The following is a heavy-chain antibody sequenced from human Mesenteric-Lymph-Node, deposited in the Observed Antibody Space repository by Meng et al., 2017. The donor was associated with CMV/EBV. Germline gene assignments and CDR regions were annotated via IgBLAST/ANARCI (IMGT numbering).Heavy chain of an antibody. CDR3: AKDQGLIFDY. J-gene: IGHJ4*02. CDR2: ISSSSSYI. V-gene: IGHV3-21*01. Sequence: GGSLRLSCAASGFSFINYSMNWVRQAPGKGLEWVSSISSSSSYIYYVDSVKGRFTISRDNAKNSVYLQMNSLRAEDTAVYYCAKDQGLIFDYWGQGTLVTVSS. CDR1: GFSFINYS.